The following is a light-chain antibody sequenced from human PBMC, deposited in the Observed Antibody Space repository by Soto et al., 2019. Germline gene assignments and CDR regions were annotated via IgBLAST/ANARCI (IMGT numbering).Light chain of an antibody. CDR1: QSVSSN. CDR2: GAS. CDR3: QQHSNWPQT. J-gene: IGKJ1*01. Sequence: VMTQSPSTLSVSPGERATLSCRASQSVSSNLVWYQQKPGRAPRLLIYGASTRATGVPARFSGSGSGTEFTLTISSLQSEDLAVYYCQQHSNWPQTFGQGTKVDNK. V-gene: IGKV3-15*01.